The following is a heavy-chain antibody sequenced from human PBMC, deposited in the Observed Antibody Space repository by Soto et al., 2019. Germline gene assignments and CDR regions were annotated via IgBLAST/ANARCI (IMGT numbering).Heavy chain of an antibody. CDR1: GFTFSSYA. D-gene: IGHD4-17*01. J-gene: IGHJ6*04. CDR2: ISGSGGST. Sequence: PGGSLRLSCAASGFTFSSYAMSWVRQTPGKGLEWVSAISGSGGSTYYADSVKGRFTISRDNSKNTLYLQMNSLRAEDTAVYYCAKVNYGDYGWDVWGKGTTVTVSS. V-gene: IGHV3-23*01. CDR3: AKVNYGDYGWDV.